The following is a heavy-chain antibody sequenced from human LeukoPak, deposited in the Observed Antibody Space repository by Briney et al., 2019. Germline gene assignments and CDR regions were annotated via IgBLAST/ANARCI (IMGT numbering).Heavy chain of an antibody. Sequence: GGSLRLSCAASGFTFSSYGMSWVRQAPGKGLVWVSRINSDGINTSYAGSVKGRFTISRDNAKNTLNLQMNSLRAEDTAVYYCARDLGQYYDTSDNWFDPWGQGTLVTVSS. CDR1: GFTFSSYG. CDR3: ARDLGQYYDTSDNWFDP. CDR2: INSDGINT. J-gene: IGHJ5*02. D-gene: IGHD3-9*01. V-gene: IGHV3-74*01.